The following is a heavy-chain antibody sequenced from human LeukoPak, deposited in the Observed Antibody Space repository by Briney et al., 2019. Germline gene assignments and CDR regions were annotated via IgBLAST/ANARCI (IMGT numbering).Heavy chain of an antibody. CDR2: ISGSGART. V-gene: IGHV3-23*01. D-gene: IGHD3/OR15-3a*01. J-gene: IGHJ3*02. CDR3: AKPVRGLDSDGFDI. CDR1: GFTVSNAW. Sequence: GGSLRLSCAASGFTVSNAWMSWVRQAPGKGLEWVSAISGSGARTYYADSVKGRFTISRDNSKNTLYLQMNSLRAEDTAIYYCAKPVRGLDSDGFDIWGQGTMVTVSS.